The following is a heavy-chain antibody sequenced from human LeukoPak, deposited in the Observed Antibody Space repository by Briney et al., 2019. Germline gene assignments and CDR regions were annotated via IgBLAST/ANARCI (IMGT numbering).Heavy chain of an antibody. V-gene: IGHV3-30-3*01. Sequence: GGSLRLSCAASGFTFSSYAMHWVRQAPGKGLEWVAVISYDGSNKYYADSVKGRFTISRDNSKNTLYLQMNSLRAEDTAVYYCAREKYGSDATKLNCFDPWGQGTLVTVSS. D-gene: IGHD3-10*01. J-gene: IGHJ5*02. CDR1: GFTFSSYA. CDR3: AREKYGSDATKLNCFDP. CDR2: ISYDGSNK.